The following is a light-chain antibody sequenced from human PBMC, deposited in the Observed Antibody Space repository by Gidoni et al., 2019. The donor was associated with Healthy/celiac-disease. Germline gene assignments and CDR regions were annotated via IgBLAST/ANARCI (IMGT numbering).Light chain of an antibody. CDR1: SLRSYY. CDR2: GKN. J-gene: IGLJ3*02. V-gene: IGLV3-19*01. CDR3: NSRDSSGNPS. Sequence: SSELTQDPAVSLALGQTVRITCQGDSLRSYYASWYQQKPGQAPVLVIYGKNNRPSGIPDRFSGSSSGNTASLTITGAQAEDEADYYCNSRDSSGNPSFGGGTKLTVL.